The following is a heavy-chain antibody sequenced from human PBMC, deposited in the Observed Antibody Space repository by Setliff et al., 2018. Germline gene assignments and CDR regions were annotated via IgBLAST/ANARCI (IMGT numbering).Heavy chain of an antibody. Sequence: KPSETLSLTCSVSGDSINSGTYYWSWFRQSAGKGLEWIGRIYTGGSTNYNPSLKSRVTISLDTSKNHFSLTLTSVTAADTAVYYCARRPSGGWFLNWFDPWGQGTLVTVSS. CDR1: GDSINSGTYY. CDR2: IYTGGST. J-gene: IGHJ5*02. V-gene: IGHV4-61*02. CDR3: ARRPSGGWFLNWFDP. D-gene: IGHD6-19*01.